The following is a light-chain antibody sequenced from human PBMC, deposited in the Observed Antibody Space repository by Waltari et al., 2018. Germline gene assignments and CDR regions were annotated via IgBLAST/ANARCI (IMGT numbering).Light chain of an antibody. CDR2: DSS. CDR1: QDISIW. Sequence: DIQMTQSPTSVSASVGDRVSITCRASQDISIWVAWYQQQPGKAPKFLIYDSSTLQSGDPSRFSGRGSGTDFTLTISSLQPEDFATYYCQQANTFPLTFGGGTKVEMK. J-gene: IGKJ4*01. V-gene: IGKV1-12*01. CDR3: QQANTFPLT.